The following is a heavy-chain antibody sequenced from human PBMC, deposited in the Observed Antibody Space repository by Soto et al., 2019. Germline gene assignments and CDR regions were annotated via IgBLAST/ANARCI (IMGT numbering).Heavy chain of an antibody. CDR1: GYTFTSYG. V-gene: IGHV1-18*01. CDR3: ARDGSDIAAAGNLVF. CDR2: ISAYNGNT. D-gene: IGHD6-13*01. J-gene: IGHJ4*02. Sequence: ASVKVSCKASGYTFTSYGISWVRQAPGQGLEWMGWISAYNGNTNYAQKLQGRVTMTTDTSTSTAYMELRSLRSDDTAVYYCARDGSDIAAAGNLVFWGQGTLVTVSS.